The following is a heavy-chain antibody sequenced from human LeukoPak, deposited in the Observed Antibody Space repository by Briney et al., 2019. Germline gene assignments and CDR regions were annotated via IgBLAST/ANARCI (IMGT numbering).Heavy chain of an antibody. Sequence: ASVKVSCKASGYTFTSYGISWVRQAPGQGLEWMGWISAYNGNTNYAQKLQGRVTMTTDTSASTAYMELSSLRSEDMAVYYCARGSSSSEKNNWFDPWGQGTLVTVSS. J-gene: IGHJ5*02. CDR1: GYTFTSYG. CDR2: ISAYNGNT. V-gene: IGHV1-18*03. D-gene: IGHD6-6*01. CDR3: ARGSSSSEKNNWFDP.